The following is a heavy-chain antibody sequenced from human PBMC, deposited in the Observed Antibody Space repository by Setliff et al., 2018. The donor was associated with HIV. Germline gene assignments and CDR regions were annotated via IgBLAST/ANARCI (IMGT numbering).Heavy chain of an antibody. V-gene: IGHV3-21*01. D-gene: IGHD3-16*01. Sequence: GGSLRLSCAAFGYGYSTFDMDWFRQAPGKGLEWVSSISYGSTYIYRSDSVRGRFTISRDDAKKSLYLQMNSLGAEDTAVYYCARSGGIGNYHWDVWGRGTTVTVSS. CDR1: GYGYSTFD. CDR2: ISYGSTYI. CDR3: ARSGGIGNYHWDV. J-gene: IGHJ6*03.